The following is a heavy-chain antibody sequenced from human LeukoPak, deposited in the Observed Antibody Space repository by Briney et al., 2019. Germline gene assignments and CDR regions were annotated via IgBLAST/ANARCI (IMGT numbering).Heavy chain of an antibody. CDR2: LNPNSGGP. CDR3: ARVNSGYDYGGVDY. D-gene: IGHD5-12*01. Sequence: ASVKVSCKASGYTFTGYYIHWVRQAPGQGLEWMGWLNPNSGGPKFAQKFQGRVTMTRDTSISTAYMELSRLRSDDTAVYYCARVNSGYDYGGVDYWGQGTLVTVSS. V-gene: IGHV1-2*02. CDR1: GYTFTGYY. J-gene: IGHJ4*02.